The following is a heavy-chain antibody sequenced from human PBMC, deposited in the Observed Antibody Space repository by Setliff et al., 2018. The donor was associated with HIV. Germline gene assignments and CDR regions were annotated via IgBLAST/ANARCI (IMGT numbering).Heavy chain of an antibody. CDR1: GYTFTGYY. Sequence: ASVKVSCKATGYTFTGYYMYWVRQAPGQGLECMGRINPYSGGTKYALKFQGRVTMTRDTSISTAYMELSRLRSDDTAVYYCAREERYYDGKGALDYWGQGMLVTVSS. D-gene: IGHD3-22*01. CDR3: AREERYYDGKGALDY. CDR2: INPYSGGT. V-gene: IGHV1-2*06. J-gene: IGHJ4*02.